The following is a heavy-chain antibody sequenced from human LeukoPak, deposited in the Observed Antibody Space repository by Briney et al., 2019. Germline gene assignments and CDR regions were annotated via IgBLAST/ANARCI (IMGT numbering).Heavy chain of an antibody. Sequence: GGSLRLSCAVSGFTFSSYAMSWVRQAPGKGLEWVSAISGSGGSTYYADSVKGRFTISRDNSKNTLYLQMNSLRAEDTAVYYCAKDGTIFGVVIASYYYYGMDVWGQGTTVTVSS. CDR2: ISGSGGST. CDR1: GFTFSSYA. J-gene: IGHJ6*02. CDR3: AKDGTIFGVVIASYYYYGMDV. V-gene: IGHV3-23*01. D-gene: IGHD3-3*01.